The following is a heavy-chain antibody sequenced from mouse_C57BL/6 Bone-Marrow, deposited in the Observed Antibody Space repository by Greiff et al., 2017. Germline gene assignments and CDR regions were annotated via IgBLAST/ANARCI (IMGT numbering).Heavy chain of an antibody. CDR3: ARTRSYYSNYVGY. CDR2: INPSNGGT. V-gene: IGHV1-53*01. D-gene: IGHD2-5*01. Sequence: QVQLQQPGTELVKPGASVKLSCKASGYTFTSYWMHWVKQRPGQGLEWIGNINPSNGGTNYNEKFKSKATLTVDKSSSTAYMQLSSLTSEDSAVYYGARTRSYYSNYVGYWGQGTTLTVSS. CDR1: GYTFTSYW. J-gene: IGHJ2*01.